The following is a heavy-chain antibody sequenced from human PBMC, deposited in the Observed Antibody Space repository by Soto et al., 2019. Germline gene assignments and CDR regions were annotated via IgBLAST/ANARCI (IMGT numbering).Heavy chain of an antibody. Sequence: GGSLRLSCAASGFTFSSYWIHWVRQTPAKGLVWVSRVNSDGSGTTYADSVRGRFTISRDNAKNSLYLQMNSLRAEDTAVYYCARDRMDTSSSSGTYYFDYWGQGTLVTVSS. CDR1: GFTFSSYW. J-gene: IGHJ4*02. CDR2: VNSDGSGT. D-gene: IGHD6-6*01. V-gene: IGHV3-74*01. CDR3: ARDRMDTSSSSGTYYFDY.